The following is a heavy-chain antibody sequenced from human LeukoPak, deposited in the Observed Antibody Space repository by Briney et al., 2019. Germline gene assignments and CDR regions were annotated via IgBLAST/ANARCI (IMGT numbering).Heavy chain of an antibody. V-gene: IGHV3-11*01. CDR3: ARDNYGGNSVGAFDI. D-gene: IGHD4-23*01. Sequence: GGSLRLSCAASGFTFSDYYMSWIRQAPGKGLEWVSYISSSGSTIYYADSVKGRFTISRDNAKNSLYLQMNSMRAEDTAVYYCARDNYGGNSVGAFDIWGQGTMVTVSS. CDR1: GFTFSDYY. CDR2: ISSSGSTI. J-gene: IGHJ3*02.